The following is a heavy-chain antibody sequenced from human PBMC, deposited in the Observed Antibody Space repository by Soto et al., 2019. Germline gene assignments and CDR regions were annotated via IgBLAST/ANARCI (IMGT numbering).Heavy chain of an antibody. V-gene: IGHV3-7*01. CDR3: ARGHKGLEV. CDR1: GLVFSSFW. CDR2: IKQDGSEK. J-gene: IGHJ6*02. Sequence: GSLRLSCEASGLVFSSFWMSWVRQAPGKGLEWVAYIKQDGSEKYYVDSVKGRFTISRDNPKSSLYLQMNNLRAEDTAVYYCARGHKGLEVWGQGTTVTVSS.